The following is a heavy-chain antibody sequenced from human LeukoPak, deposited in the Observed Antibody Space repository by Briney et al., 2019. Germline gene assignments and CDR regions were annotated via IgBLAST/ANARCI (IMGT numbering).Heavy chain of an antibody. CDR1: GFSLSSYA. D-gene: IGHD3/OR15-3a*01. CDR2: ISSSDDGT. CDR3: AKEGGTSRFDY. V-gene: IGHV3-23*01. J-gene: IGHJ4*02. Sequence: GGSLRLSCAASGFSLSSYAMSWVRQAPGKGLEWVSAISSSDDGTYHAGSVRGRFTVSRDNSKNTLYLQMNSLRAEDTAVYYCAKEGGTSRFDYWGQGTLVTVSS.